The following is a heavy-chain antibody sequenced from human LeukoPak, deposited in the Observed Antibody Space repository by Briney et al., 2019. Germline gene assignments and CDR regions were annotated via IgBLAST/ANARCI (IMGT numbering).Heavy chain of an antibody. CDR1: GYTFTSYY. D-gene: IGHD1-26*01. J-gene: IGHJ4*02. CDR3: ARDYGELQGIDY. CDR2: INPSGGST. Sequence: ASVKVSCKTSGYTFTSYYIHWVRQAPGQGLEWMGVINPSGGSTGYPQKFQGRVTMTRDTSTSTAYMELRSLRSDDTAVYYCARDYGELQGIDYWGQGTLVTVSS. V-gene: IGHV1-46*01.